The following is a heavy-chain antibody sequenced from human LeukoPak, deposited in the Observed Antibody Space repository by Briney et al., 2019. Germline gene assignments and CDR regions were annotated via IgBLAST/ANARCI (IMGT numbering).Heavy chain of an antibody. J-gene: IGHJ5*02. CDR3: ARDNTMITFGGVIVKGNNWFDP. V-gene: IGHV3-33*01. CDR2: IWYDGSNK. CDR1: GFTFSSYG. D-gene: IGHD3-16*02. Sequence: TGRSLRLSCAASGFTFSSYGMHWVRQAPGKGLEWVAVIWYDGSNKYYADSVKGRFTISRDNSKNTLYLQMNSLRAEDTAVYYCARDNTMITFGGVIVKGNNWFDPWGQGTLVTVSS.